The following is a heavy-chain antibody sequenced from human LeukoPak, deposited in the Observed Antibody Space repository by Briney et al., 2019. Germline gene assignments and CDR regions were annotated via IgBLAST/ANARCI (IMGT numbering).Heavy chain of an antibody. V-gene: IGHV3-23*01. CDR3: AKGGSTAMPIYYYGMDV. CDR1: GFTFSSYA. D-gene: IGHD5-18*01. J-gene: IGHJ6*02. Sequence: GGSLRLSCAASGFTFSSYAMSWVGQGPGKGLEWVSAISGSVGSTYYADSVKGRFTISRDNSKNTLYLQMNSLRAEDTAVYYCAKGGSTAMPIYYYGMDVWGQGTTVTVSS. CDR2: ISGSVGST.